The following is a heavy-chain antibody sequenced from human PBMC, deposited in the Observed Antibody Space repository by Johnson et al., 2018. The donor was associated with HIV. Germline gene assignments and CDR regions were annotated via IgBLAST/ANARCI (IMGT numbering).Heavy chain of an antibody. CDR2: IRYDGSNK. Sequence: QVHLVESGGGLVKPGGSLKVSCAASGFTFSSYGMHWVRQAPGKGLEWVAFIRYDGSNKYYADSVKGRFTISRDNSKNTLYLQMNSLRAEDTAVYYCAKDSTYYDSGGAFDIWGQGTMVTVSS. J-gene: IGHJ3*02. CDR1: GFTFSSYG. V-gene: IGHV3-30*02. CDR3: AKDSTYYDSGGAFDI. D-gene: IGHD3-3*01.